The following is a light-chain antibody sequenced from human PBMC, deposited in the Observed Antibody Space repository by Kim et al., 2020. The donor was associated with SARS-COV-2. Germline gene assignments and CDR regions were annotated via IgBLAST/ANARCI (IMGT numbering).Light chain of an antibody. CDR1: SLRSSY. CDR3: GSRDTSGSQRL. J-gene: IGLJ3*02. Sequence: ALGQTVRITCQGDSLRSSYASWYQQKPGQAPILVMFSQNNRPSGIPDRFSGSSSGDTASLTITGARAEDEADYYCGSRDTSGSQRLFGGGTQLTVL. CDR2: SQN. V-gene: IGLV3-19*01.